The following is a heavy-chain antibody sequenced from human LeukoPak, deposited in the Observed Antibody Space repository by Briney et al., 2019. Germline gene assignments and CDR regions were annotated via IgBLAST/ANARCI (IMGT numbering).Heavy chain of an antibody. Sequence: GASVKVSCKASGGTFSSYAISWVRQAPGQGLEWMGGIIPIFGTATYAQKFQGRVTITADESTSTAYMELSSLRSEDTAVYYCARADRAHSSGYRHYYGMDVWGQGTTVTVSS. V-gene: IGHV1-69*13. J-gene: IGHJ6*02. D-gene: IGHD3-22*01. CDR1: GGTFSSYA. CDR3: ARADRAHSSGYRHYYGMDV. CDR2: IIPIFGTA.